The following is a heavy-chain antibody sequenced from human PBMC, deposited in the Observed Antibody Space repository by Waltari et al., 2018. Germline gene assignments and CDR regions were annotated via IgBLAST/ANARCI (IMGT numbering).Heavy chain of an antibody. V-gene: IGHV4-4*02. Sequence: QVHLQQSGPGLVKPSGPLSLTCGVPVGSIKTNNCWTWVGQSPGKGLEWLGEAYHNGRTNYNPSLKSRVTISVDKSKNQFSLQLISMTAADTAVYYCARGRGLDYWGQGTLVTVSS. J-gene: IGHJ4*02. CDR2: AYHNGRT. CDR3: ARGRGLDY. CDR1: VGSIKTNNC. D-gene: IGHD3-10*01.